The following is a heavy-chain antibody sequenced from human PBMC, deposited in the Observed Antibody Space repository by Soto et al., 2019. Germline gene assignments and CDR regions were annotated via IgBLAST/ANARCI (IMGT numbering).Heavy chain of an antibody. Sequence: EVQLVESGGGLVQRGGSLRLSCAASGFNFNYYWMHWVRQAPGQGLVWVSHIQNDGSRTTYADSVKGRFTISRDNAKNKVYLQMTSLTVEDTGVYYCARGDRGGFDLWGQGTTVTVSS. D-gene: IGHD2-21*02. J-gene: IGHJ3*01. V-gene: IGHV3-74*01. CDR1: GFNFNYYW. CDR2: IQNDGSRT. CDR3: ARGDRGGFDL.